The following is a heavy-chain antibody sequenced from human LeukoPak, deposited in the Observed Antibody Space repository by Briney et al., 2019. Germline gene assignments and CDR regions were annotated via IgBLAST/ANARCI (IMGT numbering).Heavy chain of an antibody. CDR2: IIPIFGTA. CDR3: AWGPPSGYFDY. CDR1: GGTFSSYA. J-gene: IGHJ4*02. V-gene: IGHV1-69*13. D-gene: IGHD7-27*01. Sequence: SVKVSCKASGGTFSSYAISWVRQAPGQGLEWMGGIIPIFGTANYAQRFQGRVTITADESTSTAYMELSSLRSEDTAVYYCAWGPPSGYFDYWGQGTLVTVSS.